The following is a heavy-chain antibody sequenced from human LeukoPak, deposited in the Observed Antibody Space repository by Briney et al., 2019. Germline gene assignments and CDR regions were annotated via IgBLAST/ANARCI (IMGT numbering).Heavy chain of an antibody. CDR3: ARDRILTGYLNNWFDP. V-gene: IGHV4-4*07. J-gene: IGHJ5*02. CDR2: IYTSGST. CDR1: GGSISSYY. D-gene: IGHD3-9*01. Sequence: PSETLSLTCTVSGGSISSYYWSWIRQPAGKGLEWIGRIYTSGSTNYDPSLKSRVTMSVDTSKNQFSLKLSSVTAADTAVYYCARDRILTGYLNNWFDPWGQGTLVTVSS.